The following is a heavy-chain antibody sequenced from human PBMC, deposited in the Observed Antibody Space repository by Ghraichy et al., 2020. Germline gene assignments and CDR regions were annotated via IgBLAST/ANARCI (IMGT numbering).Heavy chain of an antibody. J-gene: IGHJ4*02. V-gene: IGHV3-7*03. CDR3: ARDEPGCYFHY. Sequence: KIKGDGSVPWYMDSVKGRFTISRDNAKNSLYLQMNSLRVEDTAVYYCARDEPGCYFHYWGQGIL. D-gene: IGHD3-9*01. CDR2: IKGDGSVP.